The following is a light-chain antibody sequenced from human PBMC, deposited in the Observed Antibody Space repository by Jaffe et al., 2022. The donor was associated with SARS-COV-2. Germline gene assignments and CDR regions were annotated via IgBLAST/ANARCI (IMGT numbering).Light chain of an antibody. CDR1: SSNIGAGYD. J-gene: IGLJ3*02. V-gene: IGLV1-40*01. CDR2: NNI. CDR3: QSYDSSLSGWV. Sequence: QSVLTQPPSVSGAPGQRVTLSCTGSSSNIGAGYDVHWYQQFPGTAPKLLIYNNINRPSGVPDRFSGSRSGTSASLAISGLQAEDEADYYCQSYDSSLSGWVFGGGTKVTVL.